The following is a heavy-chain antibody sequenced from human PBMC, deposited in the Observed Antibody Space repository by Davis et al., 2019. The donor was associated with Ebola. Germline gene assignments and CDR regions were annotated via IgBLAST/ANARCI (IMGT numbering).Heavy chain of an antibody. Sequence: GESLKISCAASGFSFSSHSMNWVRQAPGKGLEWVSGINWNSGSTGYADSVKGRFTISRDNAKNSLYLQMNSLRVEDTAIYYCVRDGWGSLFDYWGQGTLVTVSS. CDR3: VRDGWGSLFDY. J-gene: IGHJ4*02. CDR2: INWNSGST. D-gene: IGHD6-19*01. CDR1: GFSFSSHS. V-gene: IGHV3-20*04.